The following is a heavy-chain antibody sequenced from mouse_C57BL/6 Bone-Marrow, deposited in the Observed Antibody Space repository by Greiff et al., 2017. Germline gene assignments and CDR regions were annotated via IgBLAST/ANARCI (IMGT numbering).Heavy chain of an antibody. V-gene: IGHV1-7*01. D-gene: IGHD1-1*01. CDR2: INPSSGYT. J-gene: IGHJ4*01. CDR3: AGSAVYYGGSFYAMGY. CDR1: GYTFTSYW. Sequence: QVQLQQSGAELAKPGASVKLSCKASGYTFTSYWMHWVKQRPGQGLEWIGYINPSSGYTKYNQKFKGKATLTADKSSSTAYMQLSSLTYEDSAVYYCAGSAVYYGGSFYAMGYWGQGTSGTVSS.